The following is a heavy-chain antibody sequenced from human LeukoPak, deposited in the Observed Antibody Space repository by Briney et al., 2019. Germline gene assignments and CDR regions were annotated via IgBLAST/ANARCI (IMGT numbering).Heavy chain of an antibody. Sequence: PSETLSLTCAVSGGSISSGGYSWSWIRQPPGKGLEWIGYIYHSGSTYYNPSLKSRVTISVDRSKNQFSLKLSSVTAADTAVYYCARVSVGITGTWWFDPWGQGTLVTVSS. V-gene: IGHV4-30-2*01. CDR2: IYHSGST. D-gene: IGHD1-7*01. J-gene: IGHJ5*02. CDR3: ARVSVGITGTWWFDP. CDR1: GGSISSGGYS.